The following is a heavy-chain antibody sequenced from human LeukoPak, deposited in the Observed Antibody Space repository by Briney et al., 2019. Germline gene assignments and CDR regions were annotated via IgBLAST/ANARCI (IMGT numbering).Heavy chain of an antibody. CDR2: MNPNSGNT. D-gene: IGHD7-27*01. CDR3: ARRKLGFTYYYYMDV. J-gene: IGHJ6*03. Sequence: GASVKVSCKASGYTFTSYDINWVRQATGQGLEWMGWMNPNSGNTGYAQKFQGRVTITRNTSISTAYMELSSLRSEDTAVYYCARRKLGFTYYYYMDVWGKGTTVTVSS. CDR1: GYTFTSYD. V-gene: IGHV1-8*03.